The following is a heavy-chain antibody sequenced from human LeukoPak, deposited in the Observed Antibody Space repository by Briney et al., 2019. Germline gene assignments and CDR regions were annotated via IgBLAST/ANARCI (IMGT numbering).Heavy chain of an antibody. D-gene: IGHD2-21*02. CDR1: GFTFSDYY. J-gene: IGHJ4*02. Sequence: GGSLRLSCAASGFTFSDYYMSWIRQAPGKGLEWVSYISSSGSTIYYADSVKGRFTISRDNSKNTLYLQMNSLRAEDTAVYYCTLAYCGGDCYAYFDYWGQGTLVTVSS. CDR3: TLAYCGGDCYAYFDY. V-gene: IGHV3-11*01. CDR2: ISSSGSTI.